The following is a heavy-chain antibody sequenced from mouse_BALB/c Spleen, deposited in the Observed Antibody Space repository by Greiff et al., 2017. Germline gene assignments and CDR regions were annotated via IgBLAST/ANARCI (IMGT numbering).Heavy chain of an antibody. Sequence: VQLKESGGGLVKPGGSLKLSCAASGFAFSSYDMSWVRQTPEKRLEWVAYISSGGGSTYYPDTVKGRFTISRDNAKNTLYLQMSSLKSEDTAMYYCASWSRFDYWGQGTTLTVSS. V-gene: IGHV5-12-1*01. J-gene: IGHJ2*01. CDR3: ASWSRFDY. CDR2: ISSGGGST. CDR1: GFAFSSYD.